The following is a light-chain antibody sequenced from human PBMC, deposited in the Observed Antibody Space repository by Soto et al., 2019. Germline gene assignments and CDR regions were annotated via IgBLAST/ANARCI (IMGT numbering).Light chain of an antibody. CDR3: QQYNNYPLA. CDR1: QSVSSN. Sequence: EIVMTQSPATLSASLGERATLSCRASQSVSSNLAWYQQKPGQAPRLLIHGASTLASGIPARFSGSGSGTEFTLTISSLQSEDFAVYYCQQYNNYPLAFGGGTKVEIK. J-gene: IGKJ4*01. V-gene: IGKV3-15*01. CDR2: GAS.